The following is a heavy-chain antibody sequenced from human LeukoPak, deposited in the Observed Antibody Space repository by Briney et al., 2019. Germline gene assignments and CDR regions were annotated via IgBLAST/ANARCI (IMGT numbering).Heavy chain of an antibody. CDR1: GGSVSSSSYY. D-gene: IGHD3-3*01. CDR2: IYYNGDT. CDR3: ARLGSVTIFGVIIQYYFDS. J-gene: IGHJ4*02. Sequence: SETLSLTCTVSGGSVSSSSYYWGWIRQPPGGGLEWIGSIYYNGDTLYNSSLKSRVTISVDTSKDQFSLRLTSVTAADTALYYCARLGSVTIFGVIIQYYFDSWGQGTLVTVSS. V-gene: IGHV4-39*01.